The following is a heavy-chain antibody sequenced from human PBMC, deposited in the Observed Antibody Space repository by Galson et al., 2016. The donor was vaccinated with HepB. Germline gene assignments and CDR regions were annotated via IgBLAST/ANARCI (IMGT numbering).Heavy chain of an antibody. CDR2: IDWDDDK. CDR1: GFSLSTSGMC. V-gene: IGHV2-70*11. J-gene: IGHJ6*02. D-gene: IGHD3-3*01. Sequence: PALVKPTQTLTLTCTFSGFSLSTSGMCVSWIRQPPGKALEWLARIDWDDDKYYNTSLKTRLTISKDTSKNQVVLTMTNMDRVDTATYYCARMRYDFWSDPRQYGMDVWGQGTTVIVSS. CDR3: ARMRYDFWSDPRQYGMDV.